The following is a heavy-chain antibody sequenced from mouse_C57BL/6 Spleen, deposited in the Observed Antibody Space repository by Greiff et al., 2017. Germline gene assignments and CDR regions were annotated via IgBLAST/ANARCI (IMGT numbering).Heavy chain of an antibody. CDR3: ARGDYYGSSYGYYYAMDY. V-gene: IGHV5-17*01. D-gene: IGHD1-1*01. Sequence: EVKLVESGGGLVKPGGSLKLSCAASGFTFSDYGMHWVRQAPEKGLEWVAYISSGSSTIYYADTVKGRFTISRDNAKNTLFLQMTSLRSEDTAMYYCARGDYYGSSYGYYYAMDYWGQGTSVTVSS. CDR2: ISSGSSTI. J-gene: IGHJ4*01. CDR1: GFTFSDYG.